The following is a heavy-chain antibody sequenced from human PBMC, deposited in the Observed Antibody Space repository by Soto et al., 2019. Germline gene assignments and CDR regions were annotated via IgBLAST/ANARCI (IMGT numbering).Heavy chain of an antibody. CDR3: AKDRRAGGNYGFYSDF. Sequence: EVQLLESGGGLVQPGGSLRPSCAASGFTFSSYGMTWVRQAPGKGLEWVSFSSATGAGTYYEDSVKGRFTISRDNSKNTLYLQMTSLRAVDTAVYYCAKDRRAGGNYGFYSDFWGQGALVIVSS. D-gene: IGHD1-7*01. CDR1: GFTFSSYG. J-gene: IGHJ4*02. V-gene: IGHV3-23*01. CDR2: SSATGAGT.